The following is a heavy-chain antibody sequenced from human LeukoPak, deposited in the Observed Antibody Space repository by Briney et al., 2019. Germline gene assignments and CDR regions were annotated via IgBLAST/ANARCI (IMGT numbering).Heavy chain of an antibody. D-gene: IGHD4-17*01. V-gene: IGHV3-21*01. Sequence: PGGSLRLSCAASGFTFSSYSMNWVRQAPGKGLEWVSSISSSSSYIYYADPVKGRFTISRDNAKNSLYLQMNSLRAEDTAVYYCARKGTTVTTRLLYDYWGQGTLVTVSS. CDR1: GFTFSSYS. CDR2: ISSSSSYI. J-gene: IGHJ4*02. CDR3: ARKGTTVTTRLLYDY.